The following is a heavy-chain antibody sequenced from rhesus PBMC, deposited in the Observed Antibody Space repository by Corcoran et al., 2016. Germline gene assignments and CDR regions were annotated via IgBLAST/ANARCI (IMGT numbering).Heavy chain of an antibody. CDR3: ARGADSSGSYYFDY. CDR1: GFTFDDYA. CDR2: ISWNSGSK. Sequence: EVQLVESGGGVVQPGGSLRLSCAASGFTFDDYAVGWVRQAPGKGLEWVSDISWNSGSKGYADSVKGRFTISRDNAKNSLYLQMNRLRAEDTALYYCARGADSSGSYYFDYWARESWSPSPQ. D-gene: IGHD6-31*01. V-gene: IGHV3-78*01. J-gene: IGHJ4*01.